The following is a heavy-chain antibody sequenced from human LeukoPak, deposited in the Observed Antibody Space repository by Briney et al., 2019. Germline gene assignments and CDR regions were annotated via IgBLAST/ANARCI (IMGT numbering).Heavy chain of an antibody. J-gene: IGHJ4*02. CDR1: GFTFSDYS. D-gene: IGHD3-22*01. V-gene: IGHV3-48*01. CDR2: ISSSRSTI. CDR3: ARDRAGGAYHYDISSSYY. Sequence: GSLRLSCAASGFTFSDYSMNWVRQAPGKGLEWVSYISSSRSTIYYADSVKGRFTISRDNAKNSLYLQMNSLRAEDTAVYYCARDRAGGAYHYDISSSYYWGRGSLLAVSS.